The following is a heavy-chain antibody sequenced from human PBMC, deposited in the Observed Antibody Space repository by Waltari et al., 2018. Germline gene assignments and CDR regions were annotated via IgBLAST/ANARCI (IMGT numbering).Heavy chain of an antibody. V-gene: IGHV5-51*01. CDR2: SEPGDSDT. D-gene: IGHD2-15*01. CDR1: GYSFTSYW. J-gene: IGHJ4*02. CDR3: ARGGRGYCSGGSCPAPIDY. Sequence: EVQLVQSGAEVKKPGESLKISCKGSGYSFTSYWIGWVRQMPGKGLEWMGISEPGDSDTRYSPSFQGQVTISADKSISTAYLQWSSLKASDTAMYYCARGGRGYCSGGSCPAPIDYWGQGTLVTVSS.